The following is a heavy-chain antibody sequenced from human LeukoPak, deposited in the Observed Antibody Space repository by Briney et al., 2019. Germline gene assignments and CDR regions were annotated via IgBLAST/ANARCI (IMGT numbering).Heavy chain of an antibody. CDR3: ARGDSGSYYGY. Sequence: SQTLSLTCTVSGGSISSGDYYWSWIRQPPGKGLEWIGYIYYSGSTNYNPSLKSRVTISVDTSKNQFSLKLSSVTAADTAVYYCARGDSGSYYGYWGQGTLVTVSS. CDR1: GGSISSGDYY. J-gene: IGHJ4*02. D-gene: IGHD1-26*01. V-gene: IGHV4-61*08. CDR2: IYYSGST.